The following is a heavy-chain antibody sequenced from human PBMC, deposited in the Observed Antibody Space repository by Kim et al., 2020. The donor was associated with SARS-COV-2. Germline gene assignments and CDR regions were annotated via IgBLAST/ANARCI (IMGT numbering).Heavy chain of an antibody. D-gene: IGHD5-18*01. CDR3: ARRGYTAILYYFDY. V-gene: IGHV3-30*04. CDR2: ISYDGGNK. Sequence: GGSLRLSCAASGFTFSSYAMHWVRQAPGKGLEWVAFISYDGGNKYYADSVKGRFTISRDNSKTTLYLQMNSLRAEDTAVYYCARRGYTAILYYFDYWGQGTLVTVSS. J-gene: IGHJ4*02. CDR1: GFTFSSYA.